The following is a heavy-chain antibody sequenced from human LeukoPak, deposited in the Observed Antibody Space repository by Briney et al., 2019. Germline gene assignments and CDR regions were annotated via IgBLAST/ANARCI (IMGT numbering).Heavy chain of an antibody. V-gene: IGHV3-11*01. CDR2: ISPSGTDI. CDR3: SRELRDAFDM. D-gene: IGHD2-21*01. Sequence: GGSLRLSCAVSAFTFSDNYMTWIRQAPGKGLESVSYISPSGTDISYADSVKGRFTISRDNAKNSLYLQMNSLRAEDTAVYYCSRELRDAFDMWGQGTRVTVS. CDR1: AFTFSDNY. J-gene: IGHJ3*02.